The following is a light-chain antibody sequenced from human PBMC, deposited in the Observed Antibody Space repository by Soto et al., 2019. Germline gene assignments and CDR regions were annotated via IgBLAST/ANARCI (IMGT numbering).Light chain of an antibody. V-gene: IGKV3-20*01. CDR3: HQYGSSPRT. CDR2: GAS. CDR1: QSITSKY. J-gene: IGKJ1*01. Sequence: EGVFTRSPFTLYLSHGERATLCCRASQSITSKYLAWYQQKPGQAPRLLIYGASSRATGIPDRFSGSGSGTDFTLTISRLEPEDFAVYYCHQYGSSPRTFAQGTKVHI.